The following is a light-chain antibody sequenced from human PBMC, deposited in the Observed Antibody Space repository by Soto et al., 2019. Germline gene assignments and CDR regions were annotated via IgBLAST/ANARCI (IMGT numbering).Light chain of an antibody. J-gene: IGKJ4*01. CDR2: AAS. CDR1: QGISNY. V-gene: IGKV1-27*01. CDR3: QKHNSAHAA. Sequence: DIQMTQSPSSLSASIGDRVTITCRASQGISNYLAWYQQKPGKVPKLLNYAASTLQSGVPSRFSGSGSGTDFPLTISSLQPEDVSNYYWQKHNSAHAAFGGGTKVEIK.